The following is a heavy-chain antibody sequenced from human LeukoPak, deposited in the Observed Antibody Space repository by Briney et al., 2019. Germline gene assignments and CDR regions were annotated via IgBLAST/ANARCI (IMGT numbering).Heavy chain of an antibody. J-gene: IGHJ5*02. CDR2: IYYSGST. CDR3: ARLDQYNWFDP. V-gene: IGHV4-39*02. CDR1: GGSISSRSYY. Sequence: PSETLSLTCTVSGGSISSRSYYWGWIRQPPGKGLEWIGSIYYSGSTYYNPSLKSRVTISVDTSKNHFSLKLSSVIAADTAVFYCARLDQYNWFDPWGQGTLVTVSS.